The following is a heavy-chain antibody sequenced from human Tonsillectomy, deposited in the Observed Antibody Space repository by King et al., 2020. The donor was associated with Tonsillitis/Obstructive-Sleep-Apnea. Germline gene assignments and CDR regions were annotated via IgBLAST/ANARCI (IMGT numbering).Heavy chain of an antibody. CDR3: AKLATVNIFDY. J-gene: IGHJ4*02. V-gene: IGHV3-30*18. CDR2: ISYDVSNN. Sequence: HVQLVESGGGVVQPGRSLRLSCAASGFTFSSYGMHWVRQAPGKGLEWGAVISYDVSNNSYADSVKGRFTISRDNSKNTLYLQMNSLRAEDTAVYYCAKLATVNIFDYWGQGILVTVSS. CDR1: GFTFSSYG. D-gene: IGHD5-24*01.